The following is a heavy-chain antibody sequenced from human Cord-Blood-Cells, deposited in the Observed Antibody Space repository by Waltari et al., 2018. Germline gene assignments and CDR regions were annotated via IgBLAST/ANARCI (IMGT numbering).Heavy chain of an antibody. Sequence: EVQLVDSGGGLFQPGGSLRLSWAASGLTFSSYCMCWVRQAPGKGLEWVANIKQDGSEKYYVDSVKGRFTISRDNAKNSLYLQMNSLRAEDAAVYYCARGGAAAGYWGQGTLVTVSS. CDR3: ARGGAAAGY. J-gene: IGHJ4*02. CDR2: IKQDGSEK. V-gene: IGHV3-7*01. D-gene: IGHD6-13*01. CDR1: GLTFSSYC.